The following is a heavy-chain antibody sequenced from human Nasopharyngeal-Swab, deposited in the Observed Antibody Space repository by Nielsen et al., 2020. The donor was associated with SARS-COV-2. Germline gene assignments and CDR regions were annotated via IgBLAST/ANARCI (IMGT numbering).Heavy chain of an antibody. D-gene: IGHD2/OR15-2a*01. CDR3: AQVPYTSTYYVPHFEH. CDR1: GFTFNNFY. Sequence: LSLTGAASGFTFNNFYMQWVRQVPGKGLMWVSRISSDGRRTTYADSVKGRFTISRDNAKNSLYLQMNSLRAEDTALYYCAQVPYTSTYYVPHFEHWGQGTLVTVSS. J-gene: IGHJ1*01. V-gene: IGHV3-74*03. CDR2: ISSDGRRT.